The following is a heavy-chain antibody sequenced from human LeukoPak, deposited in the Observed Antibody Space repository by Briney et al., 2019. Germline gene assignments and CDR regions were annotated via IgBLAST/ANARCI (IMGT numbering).Heavy chain of an antibody. V-gene: IGHV1-69*13. CDR1: GGTFSSYA. CDR2: IIPIFGTA. D-gene: IGHD1-1*01. J-gene: IGHJ5*02. CDR3: ARDNLPATTNWFDP. Sequence: SVKVSCNASGGTFSSYAISWVRQAPGQGLEWMGGIIPIFGTANYAQKFQGRVTITADESTSTAYMELSSLRSEDTAVYYCARDNLPATTNWFDPWGQGTLVTVSS.